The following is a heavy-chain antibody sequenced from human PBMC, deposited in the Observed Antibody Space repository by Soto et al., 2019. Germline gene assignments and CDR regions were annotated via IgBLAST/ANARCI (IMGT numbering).Heavy chain of an antibody. CDR3: AHVMITYGGVLADDAFDI. CDR1: GFSLTTKTVG. D-gene: IGHD3-16*02. V-gene: IGHV2-5*02. J-gene: IGHJ3*02. Sequence: QITLRESGPTLVNPTQTLTLTCAFSGFSLTTKTVGVTWIRQPPGKALEWLAVIYWDDDKRYSPSLQSRLTIAKDTSRNHVVLTMTNVDPADTATYYCAHVMITYGGVLADDAFDIWGPGTMVTVSS. CDR2: IYWDDDK.